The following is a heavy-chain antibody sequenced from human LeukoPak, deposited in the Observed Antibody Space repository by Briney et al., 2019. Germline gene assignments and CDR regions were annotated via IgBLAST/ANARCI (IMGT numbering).Heavy chain of an antibody. CDR1: GFTLSSYW. Sequence: GGSLRLSCVASGFTLSSYWTSWVRQAPGKGLEWVAVISYDGSNKYYADSVKGRFTISRDNSKNTLYLQMNSLRAEDTAVYYCAKATELGSFVYWGQGTLVTVSS. J-gene: IGHJ4*02. V-gene: IGHV3-30*18. CDR3: AKATELGSFVY. D-gene: IGHD7-27*01. CDR2: ISYDGSNK.